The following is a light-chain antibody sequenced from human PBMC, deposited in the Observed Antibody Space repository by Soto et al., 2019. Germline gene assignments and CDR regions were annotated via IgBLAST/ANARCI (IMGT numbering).Light chain of an antibody. CDR2: EVN. Sequence: QSFLTQPPSASGSPGQSVAISCTGTSSDVGGYNYVSWYQQHPGKAPKLMIYEVNKRPSGVPDRFSGSKSGNTASLTASGLQAEDEADYYCSSYAGSSNVFGTGTKVTVL. CDR3: SSYAGSSNV. J-gene: IGLJ1*01. V-gene: IGLV2-8*01. CDR1: SSDVGGYNY.